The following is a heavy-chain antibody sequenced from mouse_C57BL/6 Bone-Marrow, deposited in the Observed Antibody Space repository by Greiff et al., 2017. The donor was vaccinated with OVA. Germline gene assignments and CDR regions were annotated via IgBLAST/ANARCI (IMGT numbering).Heavy chain of an antibody. CDR1: GYAFSSSW. D-gene: IGHD1-3*01. CDR2: IYPGDGDT. V-gene: IGHV1-82*01. CDR3: AILYIPYYAMDY. Sequence: QVQLQQSGPELVKPGASVKISCKASGYAFSSSWMNWVKQRPGKGLEWIGRIYPGDGDTNYNGKFKGKATLTADKSSSTAYMQLSSLTSEDSAVYFCAILYIPYYAMDYWGQGTSVTVSS. J-gene: IGHJ4*01.